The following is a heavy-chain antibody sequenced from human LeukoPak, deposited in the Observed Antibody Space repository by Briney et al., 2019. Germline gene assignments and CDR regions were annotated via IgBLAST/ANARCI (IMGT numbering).Heavy chain of an antibody. J-gene: IGHJ4*02. CDR1: GFTFSSYA. V-gene: IGHV3-30-3*01. Sequence: AGGSLRLSCAASGFTFSSYAMHWVRQAPGKGLEWVAVISYDGSNKYYADSVKGRFTISRDNSKNTLYLQMNSLRAEDTAVYYCARGMDTAMYYFDYWGQGTLVTVSS. CDR2: ISYDGSNK. D-gene: IGHD5-18*01. CDR3: ARGMDTAMYYFDY.